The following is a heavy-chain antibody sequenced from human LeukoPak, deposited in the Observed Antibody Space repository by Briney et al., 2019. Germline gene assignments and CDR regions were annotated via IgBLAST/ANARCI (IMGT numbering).Heavy chain of an antibody. V-gene: IGHV3-23*01. CDR1: GFTFSSYA. J-gene: IGHJ6*02. CDR2: ISGSGGST. Sequence: GGSLRLSCAASGFTFSSYAMSWVRQAPGKGLEWVSAISGSGGSTYYADSVKGRFTISRDNSKNTLDLQMNSLRAEDTAVYYCARDLPRASLYYYGMDVWGQGTTVTVSS. CDR3: ARDLPRASLYYYGMDV. D-gene: IGHD3-10*01.